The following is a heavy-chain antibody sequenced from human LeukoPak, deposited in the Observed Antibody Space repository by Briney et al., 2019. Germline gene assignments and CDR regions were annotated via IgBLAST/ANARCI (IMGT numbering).Heavy chain of an antibody. V-gene: IGHV4-61*01. J-gene: IGHJ4*02. D-gene: IGHD1-26*01. CDR3: ARHDDTVGATSVDY. CDR2: IYYSGST. Sequence: SETLSLICTVSGGSVSSGSYYWSWIRQPPGKGLEWIGYIYYSGSTNYNPSLKSRVTISADTSKNQFSLKLSSVTAADTAVYYCARHDDTVGATSVDYWGQGTLVTVSS. CDR1: GGSVSSGSYY.